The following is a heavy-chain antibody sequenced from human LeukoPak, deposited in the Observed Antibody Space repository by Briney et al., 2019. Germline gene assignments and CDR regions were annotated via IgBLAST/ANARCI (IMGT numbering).Heavy chain of an antibody. CDR3: ARDGARGWYGDY. CDR1: GFTFSSYS. J-gene: IGHJ4*02. V-gene: IGHV3-21*01. Sequence: PGGSLRLSCAASGFTFSSYSMNWVRQAPGKGLEWVSSISSSSSYIYYADSVKGRFTISRDNAKDSLYLQMNSLRAEDTAVYYCARDGARGWYGDYWGQGTLVTVSS. CDR2: ISSSSSYI. D-gene: IGHD6-19*01.